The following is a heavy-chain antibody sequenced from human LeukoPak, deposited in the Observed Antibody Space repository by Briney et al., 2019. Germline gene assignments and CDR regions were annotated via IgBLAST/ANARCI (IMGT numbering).Heavy chain of an antibody. CDR3: AKEISRYYYDSSGTHIDY. V-gene: IGHV3-30*02. Sequence: GGSLRLSCAASGFTFSSYGMHWVRQAPGKGLEWVAFIRYDGSNKYYADSVKGRFTISRDNSKNTLYLQMNSLRAEDTAVYYCAKEISRYYYDSSGTHIDYWGQGTLVTVSS. CDR1: GFTFSSYG. J-gene: IGHJ4*02. CDR2: IRYDGSNK. D-gene: IGHD3-22*01.